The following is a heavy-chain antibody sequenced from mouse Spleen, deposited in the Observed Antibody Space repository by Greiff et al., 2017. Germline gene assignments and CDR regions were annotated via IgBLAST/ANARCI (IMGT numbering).Heavy chain of an antibody. CDR2: ISSGSSTI. J-gene: IGHJ2*01. CDR3: ARGDYRYDFDY. V-gene: IGHV5-17*01. CDR1: GFTFSDYG. D-gene: IGHD2-14*01. Sequence: EVKLVESGGGLVKPGGSLKLSCAASGFTFSDYGMHWVRQAPEKGLEWVAYISSGSSTIYYADTMKGRFTISRDNAKNTLFLQMTSLRSEDTAMYYCARGDYRYDFDYWGQGTTLTVSS.